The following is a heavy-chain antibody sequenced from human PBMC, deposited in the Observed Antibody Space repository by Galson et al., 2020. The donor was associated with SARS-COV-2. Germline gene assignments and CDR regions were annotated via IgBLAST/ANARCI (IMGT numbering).Heavy chain of an antibody. CDR1: GYTFTGYY. V-gene: IGHV1-2*04. Sequence: ASVTVSCTASGYTFTGYYMHWVRPAHGQGLEWMGWINPNSGDPTYAQKFQGWVTMTRDTSISTAYMELSRLRSDDTAGYYCAREDYGGLDYWGQGTLVTVAS. D-gene: IGHD4-17*01. CDR3: AREDYGGLDY. J-gene: IGHJ4*02. CDR2: INPNSGDP.